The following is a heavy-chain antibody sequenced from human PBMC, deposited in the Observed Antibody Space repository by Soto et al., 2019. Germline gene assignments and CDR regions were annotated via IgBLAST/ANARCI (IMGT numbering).Heavy chain of an antibody. CDR3: AKVICTSTRCWALDALDI. Sequence: GGSLRLSCAASGFTFSSYAITWVRQAPGKGLEWVSTISGGGDGAFYADSVKGHFTISRDNSKNTVYLEMNSLRAEDTAIYYCAKVICTSTRCWALDALDIWGRGTMVTVSS. V-gene: IGHV3-23*01. CDR1: GFTFSSYA. D-gene: IGHD2-2*01. J-gene: IGHJ3*02. CDR2: ISGGGDGA.